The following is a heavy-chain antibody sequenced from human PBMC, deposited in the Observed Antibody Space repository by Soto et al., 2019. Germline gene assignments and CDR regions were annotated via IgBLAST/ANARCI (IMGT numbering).Heavy chain of an antibody. CDR3: ARVPTMVRGVISGDDYFDY. CDR1: GGSISSSSYY. D-gene: IGHD3-10*01. CDR2: IYYSGST. J-gene: IGHJ4*02. V-gene: IGHV4-39*07. Sequence: PSETLSLTCTVSGGSISSSSYYWGWIRQPPGKGLEWIGSIYYSGSTYYNPSLESRVTISVDSSKNQFSLKLTSVTAADTAVYYCARVPTMVRGVISGDDYFDYWGQGTLVTVSS.